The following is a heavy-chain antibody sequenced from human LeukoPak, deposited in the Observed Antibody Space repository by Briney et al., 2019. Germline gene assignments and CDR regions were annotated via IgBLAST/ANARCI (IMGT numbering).Heavy chain of an antibody. CDR2: ISSSSSYI. J-gene: IGHJ4*02. D-gene: IGHD4-11*01. Sequence: GGSLRLSCAASGFTFPSYSMNWVRQAPGKGLEWVPSISSSSSYIYYADSVKGRFTISRDNAKNSLFLQMNSLRDEDTAVYYCARNEPTDADYWGQGILVTVSS. CDR1: GFTFPSYS. V-gene: IGHV3-21*01. CDR3: ARNEPTDADY.